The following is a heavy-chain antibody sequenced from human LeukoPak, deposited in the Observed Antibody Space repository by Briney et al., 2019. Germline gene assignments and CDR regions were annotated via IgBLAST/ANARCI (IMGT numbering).Heavy chain of an antibody. D-gene: IGHD3-22*01. CDR3: ASPHDRSWYFDL. Sequence: PGGSLRLSCAASGFTFSSYGMHWVRQAPGKGLEWVAVISYDGSNKYYADSVKGRFTISRDNSKNTLYLQVNSLRAEDTAVYYCASPHDRSWYFDLWGRGTLVTVSS. CDR1: GFTFSSYG. J-gene: IGHJ2*01. CDR2: ISYDGSNK. V-gene: IGHV3-30*03.